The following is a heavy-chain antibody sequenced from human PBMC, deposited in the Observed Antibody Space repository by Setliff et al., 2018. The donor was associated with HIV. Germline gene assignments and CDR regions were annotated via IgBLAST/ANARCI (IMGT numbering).Heavy chain of an antibody. CDR2: IKQDGSEK. V-gene: IGHV3-7*01. J-gene: IGHJ4*02. CDR3: VKDVVKFWSGSGALDF. D-gene: IGHD3-3*01. CDR1: GFAFSGHQ. Sequence: GGSLRLSCAASGFAFSGHQMSWVRQAPGKGLEWVANIKQDGSEKYYVDSVKGRFTISRDNAKNSLYLQMNSLRADDTAVYYCVKDVVKFWSGSGALDFWGPGTLVTVSS.